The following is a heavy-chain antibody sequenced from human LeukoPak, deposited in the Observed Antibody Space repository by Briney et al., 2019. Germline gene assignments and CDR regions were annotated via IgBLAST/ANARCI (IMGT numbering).Heavy chain of an antibody. CDR3: ASELWFGDSRYFDY. J-gene: IGHJ4*02. CDR2: INTNTGNP. D-gene: IGHD3-10*01. V-gene: IGHV7-4-1*02. Sequence: ASVTVSCKASGYTFTSYAMNWVRQAPGQGLEWMGWINTNTGNPTYAQGFTGRFVFSLDTSVSTAYLQISSLKAEDTAVYYCASELWFGDSRYFDYWGQGTLVTVSS. CDR1: GYTFTSYA.